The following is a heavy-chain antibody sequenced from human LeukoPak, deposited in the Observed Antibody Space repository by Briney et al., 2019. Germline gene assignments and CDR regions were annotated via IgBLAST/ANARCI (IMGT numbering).Heavy chain of an antibody. D-gene: IGHD1-26*01. CDR2: INPNNGGT. CDR1: GYTFSNFG. CDR3: ARSSRGDY. V-gene: IGHV1-2*02. J-gene: IGHJ4*02. Sequence: GASVKVSCKASGYTFSNFGISWVRQAPGQGLEWMGWINPNNGGTHYAQKFQGRVTLTRDSSISTAYMEVRSLRSDDTAVYYCARSSRGDYWGQGTQVTVSS.